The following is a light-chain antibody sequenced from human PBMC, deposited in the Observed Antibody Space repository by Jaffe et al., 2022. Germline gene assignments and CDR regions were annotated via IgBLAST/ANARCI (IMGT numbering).Light chain of an antibody. V-gene: IGKV3-20*01. CDR3: QPYGSSRT. CDR1: QSVSSNY. CDR2: GAS. Sequence: EIVLTQSPGTLSLSPGERATLSCRASQSVSSNYLAWYQQKPGQAPRLLIYGASSRATGIPDRFSGSGSGTDFTLTISRLEPEDFAVYYCQPYGSSRTFGQGTEVEIK. J-gene: IGKJ1*01.